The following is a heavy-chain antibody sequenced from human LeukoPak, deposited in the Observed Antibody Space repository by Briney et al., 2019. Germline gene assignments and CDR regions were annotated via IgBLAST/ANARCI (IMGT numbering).Heavy chain of an antibody. D-gene: IGHD2/OR15-2a*01. J-gene: IGHJ4*02. CDR3: AGHHPRNTVDF. CDR2: INHSGRT. CDR1: GGSFSGYY. V-gene: IGHV4-34*01. Sequence: KPSETLSLTCAVYGGSFSGYYWSWIRQPPGKGLEWIGEINHSGRTNYNPSLKSRVTISVDTSKNQFSLKLSSVTAADTAVYYCAGHHPRNTVDFWGQGTLVTVSS.